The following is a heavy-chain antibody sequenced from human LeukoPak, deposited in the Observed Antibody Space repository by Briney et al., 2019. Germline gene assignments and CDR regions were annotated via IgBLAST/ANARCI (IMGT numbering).Heavy chain of an antibody. J-gene: IGHJ6*03. CDR2: ISSSSSTI. CDR1: GFTFSSYS. D-gene: IGHD4-17*01. Sequence: PGGSLRLSCAASGFTFSSYSMNWVRQAPGKGLEWVSHISSSSSTIYYADSVKGRFTISRDNSKNSLYLQLNSLRAEDTAVYYCARDSTVPPYYYSYIAVWGKGTTVTVSS. V-gene: IGHV3-48*01. CDR3: ARDSTVPPYYYSYIAV.